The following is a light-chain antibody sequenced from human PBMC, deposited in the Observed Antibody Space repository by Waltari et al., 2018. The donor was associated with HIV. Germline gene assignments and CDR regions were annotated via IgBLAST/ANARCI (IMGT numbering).Light chain of an antibody. J-gene: IGLJ1*01. Sequence: SYDLTQQPSVSVSPGQTAIITCSGGKLVNKLISWYQQKPGQSPMLVIYQDVKRPSGIPERFSCSNSGNTATLTISGTQAIDEADYYCQEWDSSTGVFGSGTKVSVL. CDR1: KLVNKL. CDR2: QDV. V-gene: IGLV3-1*01. CDR3: QEWDSSTGV.